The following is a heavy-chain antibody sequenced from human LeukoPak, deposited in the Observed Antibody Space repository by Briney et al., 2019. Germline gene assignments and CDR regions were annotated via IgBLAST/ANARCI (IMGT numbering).Heavy chain of an antibody. CDR3: AYPLVPAAIPYYYYGMDV. Sequence: GGSLRLSCAASGFTFSSYAMHWVRQAPGKGLEWVAVISYDGSNKYYADSVKGRFTISRDNSKNTLYLQMNSLRAEDTAVYYCAYPLVPAAIPYYYYGMDVWGQGTTVTVSS. D-gene: IGHD2-2*02. V-gene: IGHV3-30-3*01. J-gene: IGHJ6*02. CDR2: ISYDGSNK. CDR1: GFTFSSYA.